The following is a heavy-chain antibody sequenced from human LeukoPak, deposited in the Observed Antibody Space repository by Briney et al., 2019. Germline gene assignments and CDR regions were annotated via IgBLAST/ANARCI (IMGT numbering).Heavy chain of an antibody. Sequence: GASVKVSCKASGYTFTSYDINWVRQATGQGLEWMGWMNPNSGNTGYAQKFQGRVTMTRDTSISTAYMELSRLRSDDTAVYYCARDQSDTAITTHWGQGTLVTVSS. J-gene: IGHJ4*02. V-gene: IGHV1-8*01. CDR3: ARDQSDTAITTH. D-gene: IGHD5-18*01. CDR1: GYTFTSYD. CDR2: MNPNSGNT.